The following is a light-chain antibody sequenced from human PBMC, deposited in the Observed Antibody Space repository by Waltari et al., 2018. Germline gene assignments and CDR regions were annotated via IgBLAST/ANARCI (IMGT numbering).Light chain of an antibody. Sequence: DILMTQSPLSLPVTPGEPASISCRYSQSLLHSNGYNYLDWYLQKPGQSPQVLIYLGSNRASGVPDRFSGSGSGTDFTLNISRVEAEDVGVYYCMQILQPARTFGQGTRLEIK. CDR2: LGS. J-gene: IGKJ2*01. V-gene: IGKV2-28*01. CDR3: MQILQPART. CDR1: QSLLHSNGYNY.